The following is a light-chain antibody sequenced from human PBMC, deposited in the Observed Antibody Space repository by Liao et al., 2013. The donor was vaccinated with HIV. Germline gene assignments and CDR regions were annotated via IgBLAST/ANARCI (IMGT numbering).Light chain of an antibody. V-gene: IGLV3-21*04. CDR2: HDR. Sequence: SYVLAQPPSVSLAPGRTARITCGGDNIGRKSVHWYQQKPGQAPILVIYHDRDRPSGIPERLSGSNSGNTATLTISRVEAGDEADYYCQVWDRSSDHWVFGGGTKLTVL. CDR1: NIGRKS. CDR3: QVWDRSSDHWV. J-gene: IGLJ3*02.